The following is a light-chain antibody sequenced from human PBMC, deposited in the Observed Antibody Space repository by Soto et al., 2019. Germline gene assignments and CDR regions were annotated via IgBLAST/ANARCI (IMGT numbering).Light chain of an antibody. V-gene: IGKV4-1*01. Sequence: DIVMTQSPDSLAVSLGERATIDCKSSQSLLYSPNNKNYLAWYQQKPGQPPKLLIYSASTLESGVPDRFTGSGAGTDFTITISGLQAEDVAVFYCQKYYDAPQTFGRGTKVEIK. CDR3: QKYYDAPQT. CDR2: SAS. J-gene: IGKJ1*01. CDR1: QSLLYSPNNKNY.